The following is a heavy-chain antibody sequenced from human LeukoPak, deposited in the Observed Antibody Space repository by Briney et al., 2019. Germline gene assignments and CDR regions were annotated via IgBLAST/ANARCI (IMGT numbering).Heavy chain of an antibody. J-gene: IGHJ4*02. CDR3: AKFEEVLSYLGD. CDR1: GFTFDDYA. CDR2: TSCNRGSI. Sequence: PGGSLRFSCAGSGFTFDDYAMHWDRQAPGQDLEWVFGTSCNRGSIGYTDSVKGRFTICRDNAKNSLYLEMHSLRAEDTALYYWAKFEEVLSYLGDWGQGSLVTVCS. D-gene: IGHD3-16*01. V-gene: IGHV3-9*01.